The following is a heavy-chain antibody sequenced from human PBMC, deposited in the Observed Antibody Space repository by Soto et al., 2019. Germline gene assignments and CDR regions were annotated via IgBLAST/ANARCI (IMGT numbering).Heavy chain of an antibody. CDR2: MNPNSGNT. CDR3: ARTDCSSTSCFDNWFDP. J-gene: IGHJ5*02. D-gene: IGHD2-2*01. V-gene: IGHV1-8*01. Sequence: SLKVSCKASGYTFTSYDINWVRQATGQGLEWMGWMNPNSGNTGYAQKFQGRVTMTRNTSISTAYMELSSLRSEDTAVYYCARTDCSSTSCFDNWFDPWGQGTLVTVSS. CDR1: GYTFTSYD.